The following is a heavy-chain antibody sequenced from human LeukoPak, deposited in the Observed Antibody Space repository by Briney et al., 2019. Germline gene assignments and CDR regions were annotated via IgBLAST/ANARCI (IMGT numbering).Heavy chain of an antibody. CDR1: GGTFSSYA. CDR2: IIPIFGTA. Sequence: ASVKVSCKASGGTFSSYAISWVRQAPGQGLEWMGGIIPIFGTANYAQKFQGRVTITADESTSTAYMELSSLRSEDTAVYYCARVDTGLTPHFYYYGMDVWGQGTTVTVSS. V-gene: IGHV1-69*01. CDR3: ARVDTGLTPHFYYYGMDV. J-gene: IGHJ6*02. D-gene: IGHD5-18*01.